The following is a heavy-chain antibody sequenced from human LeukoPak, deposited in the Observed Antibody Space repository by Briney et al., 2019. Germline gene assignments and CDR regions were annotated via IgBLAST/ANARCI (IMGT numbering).Heavy chain of an antibody. Sequence: SETLSLTCTVSGDSISAYYWSWIRQAAGKGLDYIGRVFASGGANYSPSHENRVTISVDTSKNQFSLRLRSVTAADTAMYYCARGRQNGDYFDHWGQGILVTVSS. V-gene: IGHV4-4*07. D-gene: IGHD4-17*01. CDR1: GDSISAYY. CDR2: VFASGGA. CDR3: ARGRQNGDYFDH. J-gene: IGHJ4*02.